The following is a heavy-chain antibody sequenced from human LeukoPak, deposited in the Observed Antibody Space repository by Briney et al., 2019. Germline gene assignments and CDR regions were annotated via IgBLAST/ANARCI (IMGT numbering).Heavy chain of an antibody. J-gene: IGHJ4*02. V-gene: IGHV1-69*05. CDR3: ASVGHDSSGYYFDY. Sequence: SVKVSCKASGGTFSSYAISWGRQAPGQRLGWMGGIIPIFGTANHAQKFQGRVTITTDESTSTAYMELSSLRSEDTAVYYCASVGHDSSGYYFDYWGQGTLVTVSS. CDR1: GGTFSSYA. CDR2: IIPIFGTA. D-gene: IGHD3-22*01.